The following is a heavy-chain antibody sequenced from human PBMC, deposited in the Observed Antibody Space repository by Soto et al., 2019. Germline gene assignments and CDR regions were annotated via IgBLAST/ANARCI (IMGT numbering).Heavy chain of an antibody. D-gene: IGHD2-21*02. CDR3: ARGDLILPAHDFFYGSDV. Sequence: PGGSLRLSCEVSGFTFSMYSMSWVRQSPGKGLEWVAKIPQDGVDGHYADSVKGRFIISRDNGKNSLHLQLNNLRAEDTAVYYCARGDLILPAHDFFYGSDVWGRGATVTVSS. V-gene: IGHV3-7*03. J-gene: IGHJ6*02. CDR1: GFTFSMYS. CDR2: IPQDGVDG.